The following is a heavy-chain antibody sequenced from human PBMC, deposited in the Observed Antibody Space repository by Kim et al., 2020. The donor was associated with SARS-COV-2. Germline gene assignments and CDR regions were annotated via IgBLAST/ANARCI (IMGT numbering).Heavy chain of an antibody. D-gene: IGHD2-21*02. CDR3: ARAVTANSGYLY. CDR2: IYSGGGGT. Sequence: GGSLRLSCAASGFSVSSSYMAWVRQAPGKGLEWISVIYSGGGGTYYADSVRGRFTVSRDTSRNTMFLQMNSLRVADTAVYYCARAVTANSGYLYWGQGTLAPVSS. J-gene: IGHJ4*02. CDR1: GFSVSSSY. V-gene: IGHV3-53*01.